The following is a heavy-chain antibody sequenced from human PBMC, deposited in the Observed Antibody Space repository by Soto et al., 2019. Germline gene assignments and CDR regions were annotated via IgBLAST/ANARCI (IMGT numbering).Heavy chain of an antibody. Sequence: QITLKESGPTLVKPTQTLTLTCTFSGFSLDTSGVGVGWIRQPPGKALEWVAVIYWDDYKHFSPSLESRLTITKDTSKNLVVLTMTDMDPVDTATYYCAHKGSWLYPPDYWGQGTLVTVSS. V-gene: IGHV2-5*02. D-gene: IGHD3-10*01. CDR3: AHKGSWLYPPDY. J-gene: IGHJ4*02. CDR1: GFSLDTSGVG. CDR2: IYWDDYK.